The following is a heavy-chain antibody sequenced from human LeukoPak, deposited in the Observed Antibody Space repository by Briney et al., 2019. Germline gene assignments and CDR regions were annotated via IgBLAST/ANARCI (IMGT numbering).Heavy chain of an antibody. CDR3: ARNFWTYYFDY. V-gene: IGHV4-39*01. CDR2: IYYSWDT. CDR1: GGSISSTSYY. Sequence: SETLSLTCTVSGGSISSTSYYWGWTRQPPGKGLEWIGSIYYSWDTYYNPSLKSRVTISVDTSKNQFSLKLSSVTAADTAVYYCARNFWTYYFDYWGQGTLVTVSS. J-gene: IGHJ4*02. D-gene: IGHD3/OR15-3a*01.